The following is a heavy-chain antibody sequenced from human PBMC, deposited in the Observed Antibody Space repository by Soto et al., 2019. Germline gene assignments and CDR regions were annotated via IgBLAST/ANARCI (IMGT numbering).Heavy chain of an antibody. CDR2: INSDGKTT. Sequence: EVQLVESGGGLVQPGGSLRLSCAASGFTFNNNWMHWVRQAPGKGLVWISRINSDGKTTTYADFVKGRFIISRDNAKNTVYVQVNSLGGEDTAVYYCTRGGATGAGIYHFENWGQGTLVTVSS. J-gene: IGHJ4*02. CDR3: TRGGATGAGIYHFEN. D-gene: IGHD3-10*01. CDR1: GFTFNNNW. V-gene: IGHV3-74*01.